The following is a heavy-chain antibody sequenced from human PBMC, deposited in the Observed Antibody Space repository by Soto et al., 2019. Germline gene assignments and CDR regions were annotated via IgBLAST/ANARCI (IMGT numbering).Heavy chain of an antibody. D-gene: IGHD3-22*01. CDR2: INHSGSS. J-gene: IGHJ4*02. CDR1: GGSFSGYY. V-gene: IGHV4-34*01. CDR3: ARGIALILVAQTDAPDKYYFDS. Sequence: SETLSLTCAVYGGSFSGYYWTWIRQPPGKGLEWIGEINHSGSSNYNPSLESRVTISVDTSKNQFSLKLSSVTAADTAVYYCARGIALILVAQTDAPDKYYFDSWGQGTLVTVSS.